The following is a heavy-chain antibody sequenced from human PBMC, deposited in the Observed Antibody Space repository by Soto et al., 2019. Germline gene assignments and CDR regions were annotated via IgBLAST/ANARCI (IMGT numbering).Heavy chain of an antibody. Sequence: EVQLVQSGAEVKKPGESLKISCKGSGYSFTSYWIGWVRQMPGKGLEWMGIIYPGDSDTRYSPSFQGQVTISAAKSISPAYLQWSGRKASDPAMYYCARPHCGSWSTPDYWGQGALVTVSS. J-gene: IGHJ4*02. CDR3: ARPHCGSWSTPDY. CDR1: GYSFTSYW. CDR2: IYPGDSDT. V-gene: IGHV5-51*03. D-gene: IGHD6-13*01.